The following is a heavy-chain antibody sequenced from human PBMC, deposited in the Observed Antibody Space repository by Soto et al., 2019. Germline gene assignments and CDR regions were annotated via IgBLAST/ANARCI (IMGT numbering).Heavy chain of an antibody. D-gene: IGHD2-15*01. CDR3: GGLGPSWCRPARGSCFLPDP. J-gene: IGHJ5*02. CDR1: GFTFRDYY. Sequence: QVQLVESGGGLVMPGGSLRLSCAASGFTFRDYYLGWIRQAPGKGLEWVSYISESGSTMYYADSVKGRFTISRDNAKNSLFWQRNGLRADAPPGNSCGGLGPSWCRPARGSCFLPDPGGQETLVTVSP. V-gene: IGHV3-11*01. CDR2: ISESGSTM.